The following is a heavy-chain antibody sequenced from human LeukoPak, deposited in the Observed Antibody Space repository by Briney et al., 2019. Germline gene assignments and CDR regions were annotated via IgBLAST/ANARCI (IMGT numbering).Heavy chain of an antibody. D-gene: IGHD3-10*01. CDR2: IIPIFGTA. CDR1: GGTFISYA. V-gene: IGHV1-69*05. Sequence: SVKVSCKASGGTFISYAISWVRQAPGQGLEWMGRIIPIFGTANYAQKFQGRVTITTDESTSTAYMELSSLRSEDTAVYYCASRPYYYGSGQYYFDYWGQGTLVTVSS. CDR3: ASRPYYYGSGQYYFDY. J-gene: IGHJ4*02.